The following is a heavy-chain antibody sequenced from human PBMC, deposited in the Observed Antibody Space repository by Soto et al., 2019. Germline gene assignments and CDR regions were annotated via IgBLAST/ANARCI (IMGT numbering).Heavy chain of an antibody. CDR1: GGSIGGYG. V-gene: IGHV4-59*01. CDR3: ARGGGKEMATIPIDY. CDR2: IYYSGST. D-gene: IGHD5-12*01. Sequence: SETLCLSWTVAGGSIGGYGGSWIRQPPGKGLEWIGYIYYSGSTNYNPSLKSRVTISVDTSKNQFSLKLSSVTAADTAVYYCARGGGKEMATIPIDYWGQGTLVTVSS. J-gene: IGHJ4*02.